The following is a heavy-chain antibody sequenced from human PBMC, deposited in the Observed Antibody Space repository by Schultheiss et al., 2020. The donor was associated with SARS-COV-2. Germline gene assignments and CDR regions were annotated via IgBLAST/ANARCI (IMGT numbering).Heavy chain of an antibody. V-gene: IGHV3-33*08. J-gene: IGHJ1*01. Sequence: GGSLRLSCAASGFTFSSFAMHWVRQAPGKGLEWVAVIWYDGSNKYYADSVKGRFTISRDNSKNTLYLQMNSLRAEDTAVYYCASDRGYSLGLQHWGQGTLVTVSS. CDR2: IWYDGSNK. CDR1: GFTFSSFA. D-gene: IGHD3-22*01. CDR3: ASDRGYSLGLQH.